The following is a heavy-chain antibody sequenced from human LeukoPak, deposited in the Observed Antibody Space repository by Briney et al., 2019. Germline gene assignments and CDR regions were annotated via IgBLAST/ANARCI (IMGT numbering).Heavy chain of an antibody. CDR2: IWYDGSNK. CDR1: GFTFSSYG. D-gene: IGHD4-17*01. J-gene: IGHJ3*02. CDR3: ARGGSGGDDAFDI. V-gene: IGHV3-33*01. Sequence: GGSLRLSCAASGFTFSSYGMHWVRQAPGKGLEWVAVIWYDGSNKYYADSVKGRFTISRDNSKNTLYPQMNSLRAEDTAVYYCARGGSGGDDAFDIWGQGTMVTVSS.